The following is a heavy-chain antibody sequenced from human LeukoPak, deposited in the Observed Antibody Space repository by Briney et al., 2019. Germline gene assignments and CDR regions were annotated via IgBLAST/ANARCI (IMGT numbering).Heavy chain of an antibody. Sequence: SGESLKISCKGSGYRFSTYWIAWVRQMPGKGLEWMGIIYPDDSDTKYSPSFQGQVTISADKSITTAYLQWSSLKASDTAMYYCASSRIVGATDAFDIWGQGTMVTVSS. CDR1: GYRFSTYW. CDR3: ASSRIVGATDAFDI. D-gene: IGHD1-26*01. V-gene: IGHV5-51*01. J-gene: IGHJ3*02. CDR2: IYPDDSDT.